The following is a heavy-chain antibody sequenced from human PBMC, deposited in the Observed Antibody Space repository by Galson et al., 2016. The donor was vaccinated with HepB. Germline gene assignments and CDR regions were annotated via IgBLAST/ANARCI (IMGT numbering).Heavy chain of an antibody. CDR3: ATWGGVRYYSGRGYFPALFDH. V-gene: IGHV3-15*01. CDR2: IKGKTDGGTT. Sequence: SLRLSCAASGFIFNNAWMTWVRQAPGKGLEWVGHIKGKTDGGTTDYAAPVKGRFTISREDSKSTLYLQMNSLKTEDTAVYYCATWGGVRYYSGRGYFPALFDHWGQGSLVTVSS. J-gene: IGHJ4*02. CDR1: GFIFNNAW. D-gene: IGHD2-15*01.